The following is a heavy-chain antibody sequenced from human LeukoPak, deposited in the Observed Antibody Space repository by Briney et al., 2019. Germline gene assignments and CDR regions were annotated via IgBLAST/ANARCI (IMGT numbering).Heavy chain of an antibody. CDR3: ARPTSGIQLWDRGYNWFDP. CDR2: IYPGDSDT. Sequence: GESLKISCKGSGYSFTSYWIGWVRQMPRKGLEWMGIIYPGDSDTRYIPSFQGQVTISADKPISTAYLQWSSLKASDTAMYYCARPTSGIQLWDRGYNWFDPWGQGTLVTVSS. J-gene: IGHJ5*02. CDR1: GYSFTSYW. V-gene: IGHV5-51*01. D-gene: IGHD5-18*01.